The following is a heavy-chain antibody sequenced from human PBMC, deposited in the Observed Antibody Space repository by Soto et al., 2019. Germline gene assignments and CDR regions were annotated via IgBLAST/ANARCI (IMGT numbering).Heavy chain of an antibody. D-gene: IGHD4-17*01. J-gene: IGHJ6*03. Sequence: EVQLVESGGGLVQPGGSLRLSCAVSGFTFDEYAMHWVRQAPGKGLEWVSGISWNSGSVGYANSVKGRFTISRDNAKNSLYLQMNSLRAEDTALYYCAKDTLYGGNYYYYYMGVWGKGTAVTVSS. CDR2: ISWNSGSV. CDR1: GFTFDEYA. V-gene: IGHV3-9*01. CDR3: AKDTLYGGNYYYYYMGV.